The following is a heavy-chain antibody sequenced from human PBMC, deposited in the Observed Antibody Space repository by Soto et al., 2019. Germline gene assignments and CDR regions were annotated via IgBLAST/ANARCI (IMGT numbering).Heavy chain of an antibody. Sequence: QVQLAQSGGEVKNPGASVTVSCKASGYSFSSYGISWVRQAPGQGLEWVGWISVHNGYTKYAAELQGRVTMTTDTSTSTAYMELRSLRSDDSAVYFCARLEHNFGPHDYWGQGTLVTVTA. D-gene: IGHD1-1*01. J-gene: IGHJ4*02. CDR1: GYSFSSYG. CDR2: ISVHNGYT. V-gene: IGHV1-18*01. CDR3: ARLEHNFGPHDY.